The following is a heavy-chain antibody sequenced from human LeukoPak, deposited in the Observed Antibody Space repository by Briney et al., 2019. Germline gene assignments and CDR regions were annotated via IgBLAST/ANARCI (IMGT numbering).Heavy chain of an antibody. D-gene: IGHD6-19*01. CDR3: ASSSGYSSGWSDY. Sequence: SETLSLTCAVSGGSISSSNWWSWVRQPPGKGLEWIGEIYHSGSTNYNPSLKSRVTISVDKSKNQFSLKLGSVTAADTAVYYCASSSGYSSGWSDYWGQGTLVTVSS. CDR2: IYHSGST. J-gene: IGHJ4*02. CDR1: GGSISSSNW. V-gene: IGHV4-4*02.